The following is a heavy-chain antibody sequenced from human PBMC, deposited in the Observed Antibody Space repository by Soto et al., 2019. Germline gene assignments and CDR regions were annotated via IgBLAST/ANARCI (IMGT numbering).Heavy chain of an antibody. CDR3: AQGTTRTSMLAY. Sequence: SGPTLVNPTETLTLTCTVSGFSLTNTRMGVSWIRQPPGKALEWLAHIFSNDEKSYSTSLKSRLTISKDTSKSQVVLTMTNVDPVDTATYYCAQGTTRTSMLAYWGQGIRVTVSS. D-gene: IGHD2-8*01. CDR2: IFSNDEK. J-gene: IGHJ4*02. V-gene: IGHV2-26*02. CDR1: GFSLTNTRMG.